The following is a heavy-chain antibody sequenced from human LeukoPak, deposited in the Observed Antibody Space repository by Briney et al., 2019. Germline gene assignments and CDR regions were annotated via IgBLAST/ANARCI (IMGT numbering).Heavy chain of an antibody. J-gene: IGHJ6*03. CDR3: TRDQVVQEWLRLGTDYYYYMDV. CDR2: ITPMFGTA. CDR1: RDTFSNYA. Sequence: SVKVSCRASRDTFSNYAISWVRQAPGQGLEWMGRITPMFGTANYAQKFQGRVTITTDESTNTAYMELSSLKSDDTAVYYCTRDQVVQEWLRLGTDYYYYMDVWGKGTTVTVSS. V-gene: IGHV1-69*05. D-gene: IGHD5-12*01.